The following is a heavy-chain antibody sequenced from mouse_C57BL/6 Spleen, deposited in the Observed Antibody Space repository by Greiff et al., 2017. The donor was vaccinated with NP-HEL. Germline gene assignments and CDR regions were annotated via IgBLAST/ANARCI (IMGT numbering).Heavy chain of an antibody. D-gene: IGHD3-1*01. V-gene: IGHV14-2*01. CDR1: GFNIKDYY. Sequence: EVQLQQSGAELVKPGASVKLSCTASGFNIKDYYMHWVKQRTEQGLEWIGRIDPEDGETKYAPKFPGKATITADTSSNTAYLQRSSLTSEDTAVYYCVREGEGAFAYWGQGTLVTVSA. CDR3: VREGEGAFAY. CDR2: IDPEDGET. J-gene: IGHJ3*01.